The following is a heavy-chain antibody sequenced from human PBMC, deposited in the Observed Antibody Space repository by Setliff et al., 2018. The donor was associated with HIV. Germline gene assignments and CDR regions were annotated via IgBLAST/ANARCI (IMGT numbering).Heavy chain of an antibody. D-gene: IGHD4-17*01. V-gene: IGHV4-38-2*01. Sequence: SETLSLTCAVSDYSISSGYYWGWIRQPPGKGLEWIGNIYHHGTTYYYPSLKGRVTISLDTSNNQFSLNLNSVTAADTAVYYCARGGPTVAFGLDVWGQGTTVTVSS. CDR1: DYSISSGYY. CDR3: ARGGPTVAFGLDV. J-gene: IGHJ6*02. CDR2: IYHHGTT.